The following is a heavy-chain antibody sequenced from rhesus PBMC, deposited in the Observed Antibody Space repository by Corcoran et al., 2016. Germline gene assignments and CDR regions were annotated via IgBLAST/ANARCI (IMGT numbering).Heavy chain of an antibody. V-gene: IGHV4-65*01. CDR3: ARGTGYSGSWNFFDY. J-gene: IGHJ4*01. D-gene: IGHD6-25*01. CDR2: ISGSSGST. Sequence: QVQLQESGPGLVKPSETLSLTCAVSGGSISSSNWWSWIRQPPGKGLEWIGYISGSSGSTYYNPSLKIPVTISTDPSKNQFSLKLSSVTAADTAVYYCARGTGYSGSWNFFDYWGQGVLVTVSS. CDR1: GGSISSSNW.